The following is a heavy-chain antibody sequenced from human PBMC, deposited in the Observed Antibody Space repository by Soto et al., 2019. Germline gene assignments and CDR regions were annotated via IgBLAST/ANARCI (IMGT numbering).Heavy chain of an antibody. V-gene: IGHV4-59*01. CDR3: ARRWGTYFDY. CDR1: CGSISSYY. CDR2: IYYSGST. D-gene: IGHD7-27*01. J-gene: IGHJ4*02. Sequence: SETLYLTCTVSCGSISSYYWSWIRQPPGKGLEWIGYIYYSGSTNYNPSLKSRVTISVDTSKNQFSLKLSSVTAADTAVYYCARRWGTYFDYWGQGTLVTVSS.